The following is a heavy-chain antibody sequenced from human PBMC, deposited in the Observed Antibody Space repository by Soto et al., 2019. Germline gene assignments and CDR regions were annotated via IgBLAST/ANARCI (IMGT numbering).Heavy chain of an antibody. CDR3: ASTPPEVPAAMPFDY. CDR1: GYTFTSYA. Sequence: QVKLVQSGAEVKKPGASVKVSCKASGYTFTSYAMHWVRQAPGQRLEWMGWINAGNGNTKYSQKFQGRVTITRDTSSSTAYMELSSLRSEDTAVYYCASTPPEVPAAMPFDYWGQGTLVTVSS. CDR2: INAGNGNT. J-gene: IGHJ4*02. V-gene: IGHV1-3*01. D-gene: IGHD2-2*01.